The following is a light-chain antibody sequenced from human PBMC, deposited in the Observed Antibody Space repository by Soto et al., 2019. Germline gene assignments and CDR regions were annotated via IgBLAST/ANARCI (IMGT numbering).Light chain of an antibody. CDR2: DAS. CDR3: QQRNNWPAIS. V-gene: IGKV3-11*01. CDR1: QTVNNY. Sequence: EIVLTHSPATLSLSPGQRATLFCRANQTVNNYLAWYQQKPGQAPRLLIYDASNRATGIPARFSGSGSGTDFTLNISSLEPEDFAVYYCQQRNNWPAISFGQGTRLEI. J-gene: IGKJ5*01.